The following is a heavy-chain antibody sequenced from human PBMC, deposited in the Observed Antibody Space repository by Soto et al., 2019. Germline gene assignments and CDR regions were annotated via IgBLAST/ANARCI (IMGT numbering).Heavy chain of an antibody. V-gene: IGHV4-39*01. Sequence: SETLSLTCTVSGGSISSSSYYWGWIRQPPGKGLEWIGSIYYSGSTYYNPSLKSRVTISVDTSKNQFSLKLSSVTAADTAVYYCARRRYCSGGSCYQKTVGFDYWGQGTLVTVSS. D-gene: IGHD2-15*01. CDR2: IYYSGST. CDR3: ARRRYCSGGSCYQKTVGFDY. J-gene: IGHJ4*02. CDR1: GGSISSSSYY.